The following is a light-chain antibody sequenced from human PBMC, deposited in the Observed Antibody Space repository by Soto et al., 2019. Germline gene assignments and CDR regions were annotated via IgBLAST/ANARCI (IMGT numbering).Light chain of an antibody. CDR3: QPSYSTPQT. V-gene: IGKV1-39*01. J-gene: IGKJ2*01. CDR2: AAS. Sequence: DIQMTQSPSSLSASVGDRVTITCRASQSISSYLNWYQQKPGKAPKLLIYAASSLPSGVPSRFSGSGSGTDFTLTISSLQPEDFATYYCQPSYSTPQTFGQGTKLEI. CDR1: QSISSY.